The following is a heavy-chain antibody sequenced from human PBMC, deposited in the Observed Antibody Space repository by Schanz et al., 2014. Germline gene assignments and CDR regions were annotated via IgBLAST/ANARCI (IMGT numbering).Heavy chain of an antibody. V-gene: IGHV3-7*02. J-gene: IGHJ4*02. CDR1: GFTFSDYW. CDR2: IKHDGSVK. D-gene: IGHD6-13*01. Sequence: EVHLVESGGGLVKPGGSLRLSCVASGFTFSDYWMSWVRQAPGKGPEWVANIKHDGSVKDYVDSVEGRFTISRDNATRSLFLQMNSLRVEDTAVYFCVSQTGSPNYWGQGTLVTVSS. CDR3: VSQTGSPNY.